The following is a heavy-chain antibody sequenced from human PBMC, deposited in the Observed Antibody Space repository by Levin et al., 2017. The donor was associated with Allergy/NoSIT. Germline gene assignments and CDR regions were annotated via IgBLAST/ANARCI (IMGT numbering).Heavy chain of an antibody. J-gene: IGHJ4*02. CDR3: VRAQTGYVSPFDF. CDR1: GGSTRLGGYY. V-gene: IGHV4-31*03. D-gene: IGHD3-9*01. CDR2: IYYSGET. Sequence: LRLSCSVSGGSTRLGGYYWGWIRQHPVKGLEWLGYIYYSGETFYNPSVESRLVISHDTSENQFSLNLPSLTAADTAVYYCVRAQTGYVSPFDFWGPGTLVTVSS.